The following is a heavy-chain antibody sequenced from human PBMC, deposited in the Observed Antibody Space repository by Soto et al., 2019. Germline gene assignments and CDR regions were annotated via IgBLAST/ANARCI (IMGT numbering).Heavy chain of an antibody. CDR1: GFTFSSYG. V-gene: IGHV3-33*01. CDR3: ARDGDVNTGFGKDY. Sequence: LRLSCAASGFTFSSYGMHWVRQAPGKGLEWVAFIWHDGGNKFYAESVKGRFTISRDNSKNTLYLQMTSLSAEDTAMYYCARDGDVNTGFGKDYWGQGTLVTVSS. D-gene: IGHD3-16*01. CDR2: IWHDGGNK. J-gene: IGHJ4*02.